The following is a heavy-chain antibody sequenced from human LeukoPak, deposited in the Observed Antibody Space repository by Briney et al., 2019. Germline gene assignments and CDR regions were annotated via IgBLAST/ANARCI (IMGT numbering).Heavy chain of an antibody. D-gene: IGHD6-6*01. CDR3: AGLYSRSAYFDY. V-gene: IGHV3-30*02. Sequence: GGSLRLSCAASGFIFSSYGMHWVRQAPGKGLEWVAFIRYDGSYEYYADSVKGRFTISRDNSKNTLYLQMNSLRAEDTAVYCCAGLYSRSAYFDYWGQGTLVTVSS. J-gene: IGHJ4*02. CDR1: GFIFSSYG. CDR2: IRYDGSYE.